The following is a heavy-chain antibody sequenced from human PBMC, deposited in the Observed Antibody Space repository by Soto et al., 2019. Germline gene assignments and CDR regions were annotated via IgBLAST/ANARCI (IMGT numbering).Heavy chain of an antibody. Sequence: ASVKVSCKGSGYTFTSYYMHWLRQAPGKGLEWMGIINPSGGSTSYAQKFQGRVTMTRDTSTSTVYMELSSLRSEDTAVYYCAREAYCGGDCYPPSYGMDVWGQGTTVTVSS. CDR2: INPSGGST. CDR3: AREAYCGGDCYPPSYGMDV. CDR1: GYTFTSYY. D-gene: IGHD2-21*02. J-gene: IGHJ6*02. V-gene: IGHV1-46*01.